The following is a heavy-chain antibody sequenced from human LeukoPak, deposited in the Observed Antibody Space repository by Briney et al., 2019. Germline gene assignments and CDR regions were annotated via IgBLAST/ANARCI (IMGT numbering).Heavy chain of an antibody. Sequence: SETLSLTCYVSGGSISSYYWSWIRQPAGKGLEWIGRIYSSGSTNYNPSLKSRVTMSVDTSKKQFSLKLRSVTAADTAVYYCAREGFCGVTTYYYYMDVWGKGTTVTVSS. D-gene: IGHD4-17*01. CDR3: AREGFCGVTTYYYYMDV. J-gene: IGHJ6*03. CDR1: GGSISSYY. CDR2: IYSSGST. V-gene: IGHV4-4*07.